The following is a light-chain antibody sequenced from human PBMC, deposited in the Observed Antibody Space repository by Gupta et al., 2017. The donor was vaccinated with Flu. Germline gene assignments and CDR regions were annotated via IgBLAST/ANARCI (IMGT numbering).Light chain of an antibody. CDR2: AAS. CDR1: QSISSF. CDR3: QQTYTTPYT. V-gene: IGKV1-39*01. Sequence: SSLSASVGDRVTITCRASQSISSFLSWYRQKPGKAPNLLIFAASTLQTGVPSRFSGSGSGTDFTLTISSLQPEDFATYYCQQTYTTPYTFGQGTKLGIK. J-gene: IGKJ2*01.